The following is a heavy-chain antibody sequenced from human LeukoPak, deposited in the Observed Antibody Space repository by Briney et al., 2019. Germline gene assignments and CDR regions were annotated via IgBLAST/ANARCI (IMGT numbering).Heavy chain of an antibody. CDR2: INHSGST. V-gene: IGHV4-34*01. CDR3: ARRRKGRTFDY. CDR1: GGSFSGYY. J-gene: IGHJ4*01. D-gene: IGHD5-24*01. Sequence: SETLSLTCAVYGGSFSGYYWSWIRQPPGKGLEWIGEINHSGSTNYNPSLKSRVTISVDTSKNQFSLKLSSVTAADTAVYYCARRRKGRTFDYWGQEPWSPSPQ.